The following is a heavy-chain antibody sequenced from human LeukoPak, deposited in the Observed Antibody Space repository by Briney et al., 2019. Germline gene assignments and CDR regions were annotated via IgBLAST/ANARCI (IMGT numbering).Heavy chain of an antibody. CDR3: ARGSFLITFGGFIG. CDR2: ISSSGSPI. V-gene: IGHV3-11*04. J-gene: IGHJ4*02. D-gene: IGHD3-16*02. Sequence: GGSLRLSCATSGFTFSDYYMSCIRQAPGKGLEWVSYISSSGSPIYYADSVKGRFTISRDNAKNSLFLQMNSLRAEDTAVYYCARGSFLITFGGFIGWGQGTLVTVPS. CDR1: GFTFSDYY.